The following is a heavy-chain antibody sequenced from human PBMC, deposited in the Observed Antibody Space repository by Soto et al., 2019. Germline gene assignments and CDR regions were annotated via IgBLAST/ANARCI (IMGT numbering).Heavy chain of an antibody. CDR3: ARDGVGATTFFGFLDY. CDR1: ASIFKGHG. V-gene: IGHV3-33*08. D-gene: IGHD1-26*01. CDR2: IRYDGSDE. Sequence: QVQLVESGGGVVQPGGSLRLSCAASASIFKGHGMHWVRQAPGKGLEWVAIIRYDGSDEHYGDSVKGRFTISRDNSKNRLYLQMNCLRAEDTAVYYCARDGVGATTFFGFLDYWGQGTLLTVSS. J-gene: IGHJ4*02.